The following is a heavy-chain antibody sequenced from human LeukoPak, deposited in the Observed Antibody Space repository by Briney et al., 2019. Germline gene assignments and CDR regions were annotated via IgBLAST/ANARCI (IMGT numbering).Heavy chain of an antibody. CDR3: AKDRANYYGSGSNFDY. J-gene: IGHJ4*02. D-gene: IGHD3-10*01. V-gene: IGHV3-23*01. Sequence: PGGSLRLSCAASGFTFSSYAMSWVRQAPGKGLEWVSAISGSGGSTYYADSVKGRFTISRDNSKSTLYLQMNSLRAEDTAVYYCAKDRANYYGSGSNFDYWGQGTLVTVSS. CDR1: GFTFSSYA. CDR2: ISGSGGST.